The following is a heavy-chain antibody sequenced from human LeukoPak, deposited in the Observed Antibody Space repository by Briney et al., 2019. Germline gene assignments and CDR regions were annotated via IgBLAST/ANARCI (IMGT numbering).Heavy chain of an antibody. J-gene: IGHJ4*02. CDR1: GGSFSGYY. V-gene: IGHV4-34*01. CDR3: ARGLNDSWTGENY. Sequence: SETLSLTCAVYGGSFSGYYWSWIRQPPGKGLEWIGEINHSGSTNCNPSLKSRVTISLDTSKSQFSLKVRYVTAADTAVYYCARGLNDSWTGENYWGQGTLVTVSS. CDR2: INHSGST. D-gene: IGHD3-3*01.